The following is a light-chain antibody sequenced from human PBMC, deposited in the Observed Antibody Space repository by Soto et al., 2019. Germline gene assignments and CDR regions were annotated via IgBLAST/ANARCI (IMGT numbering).Light chain of an antibody. V-gene: IGKV3-15*01. CDR2: GAS. Sequence: ETMMTQSPDTLSVSPGESATLSCRASQDVSTNLAWFHQKPGQTPRLVLYGASRLQSGVPSRYSGSGVGTDFTLTISGLQPEDFATYYCQQSYSSPYTFGPGTKVEIK. J-gene: IGKJ3*01. CDR1: QDVSTN. CDR3: QQSYSSPYT.